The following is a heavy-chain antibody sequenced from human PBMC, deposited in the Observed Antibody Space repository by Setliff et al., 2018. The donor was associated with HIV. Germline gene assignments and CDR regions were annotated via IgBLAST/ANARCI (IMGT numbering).Heavy chain of an antibody. D-gene: IGHD3-3*01. J-gene: IGHJ6*03. Sequence: SETLSLTCAVYGGSFSGYYWSWIRQPPGKGLEWIAEINHSGSTNYNPSLKSRVTISVDTSKNQFSLKLSSVTAADTAVYYCARKMYYNFWSGYYYMDVWGKGTTVTVSS. V-gene: IGHV4-34*01. CDR2: INHSGST. CDR1: GGSFSGYY. CDR3: ARKMYYNFWSGYYYMDV.